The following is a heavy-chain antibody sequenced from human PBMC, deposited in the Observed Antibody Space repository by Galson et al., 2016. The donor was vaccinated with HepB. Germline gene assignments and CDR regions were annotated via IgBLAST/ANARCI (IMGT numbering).Heavy chain of an antibody. CDR1: GFTFSSYA. CDR3: AKGYNILTGPIDY. CDR2: ITGSGGRS. J-gene: IGHJ4*02. Sequence: SLRLSCAVSGFTFSSYAMSWFRQAPGKGLEWVSSITGSGGRSDFADSVKGRFTISRDNSKNILFLQMNNLGAEDTAVYYCAKGYNILTGPIDYWGRGTLVTVSS. V-gene: IGHV3-23*01. D-gene: IGHD3-9*01.